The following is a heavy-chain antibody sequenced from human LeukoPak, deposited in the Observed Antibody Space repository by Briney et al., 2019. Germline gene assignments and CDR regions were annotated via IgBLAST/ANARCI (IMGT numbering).Heavy chain of an antibody. CDR3: ARDGYGDRFFDY. J-gene: IGHJ4*02. V-gene: IGHV4-59*01. Sequence: SETLSLTCTVSGGSISSYYWSWIRQPPGKGLEWIGYIHYSGSTNYNPSLKSRVTISVDTSKNQFSLKLSSVTAADTAVYYCARDGYGDRFFDYWGQGTLVTVSS. D-gene: IGHD4-17*01. CDR2: IHYSGST. CDR1: GGSISSYY.